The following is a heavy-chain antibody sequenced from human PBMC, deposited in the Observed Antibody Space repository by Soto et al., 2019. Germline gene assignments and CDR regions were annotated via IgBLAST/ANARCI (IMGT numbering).Heavy chain of an antibody. V-gene: IGHV1-18*01. J-gene: IGHJ4*02. CDR1: GYTFANYA. Sequence: QVQLVQSGGEVRKPGASVKVSCKASGYTFANYALSWVRQGPGQGLEWMGWINANNGHTNYARKFQGRVTMTTDMSTSTAHMELWSLRSDDTAIYYCARGRHSDILTGSLDYWGQGTLVTVSS. CDR2: INANNGHT. D-gene: IGHD3-9*01. CDR3: ARGRHSDILTGSLDY.